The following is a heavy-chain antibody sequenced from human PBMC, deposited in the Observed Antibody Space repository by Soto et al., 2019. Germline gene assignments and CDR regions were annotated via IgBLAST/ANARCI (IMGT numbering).Heavy chain of an antibody. CDR3: AIQDCTNDVCLEAAVTVGGALES. CDR1: GFTFRTVW. J-gene: IGHJ1*01. V-gene: IGHV3-74*01. CDR2: ISSDGTTT. Sequence: EVQLVKSGGGLAQPGKSLRLSCAAPGFTFRTVWMHWVRQVPGKGPVWVSYISSDGTTTGYADSVKGRFTISRDNAKDTLYLQMDSLRAEDTAVYYFAIQDCTNDVCLEAAVTVGGALESWGQGTLVTVSS. D-gene: IGHD2-8*01.